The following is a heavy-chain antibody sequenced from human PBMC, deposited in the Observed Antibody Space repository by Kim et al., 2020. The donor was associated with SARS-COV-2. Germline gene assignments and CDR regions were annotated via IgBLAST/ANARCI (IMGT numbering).Heavy chain of an antibody. D-gene: IGHD3-10*01. V-gene: IGHV4-31*01. CDR3: ARERESRFDY. J-gene: IGHJ4*02. Sequence: RNPSHPSLKSPVTLSIDASKNQFSLELSSGTAAETAVYYCARERESRFDYWGQGTLVTVSS. CDR2: RN.